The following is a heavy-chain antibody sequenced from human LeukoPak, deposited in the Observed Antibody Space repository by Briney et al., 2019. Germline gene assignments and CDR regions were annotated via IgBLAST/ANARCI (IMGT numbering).Heavy chain of an antibody. CDR3: AREYSSFFDY. CDR2: INHSGST. J-gene: IGHJ4*02. D-gene: IGHD6-6*01. V-gene: IGHV4-34*01. CDR1: GGSFSGYY. Sequence: SETLSLTCAVYGGSFSGYYWSWIRQPPGKGLEWIGEINHSGSTNYNPSLKSRVTISVDKSKNQFSLKLSSVTAADTAVYYCAREYSSFFDYWGQGTLVTVSS.